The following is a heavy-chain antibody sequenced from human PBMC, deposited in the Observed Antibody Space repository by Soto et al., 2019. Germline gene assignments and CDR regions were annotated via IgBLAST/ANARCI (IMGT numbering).Heavy chain of an antibody. CDR2: IYYSGST. D-gene: IGHD1-26*01. V-gene: IGHV4-31*03. Sequence: SETLSLTCTVSGGSISSGGYYWSWIRQHPGKGLEWIGYIYYSGSTCYNPSLKCRVTISVDTSKNQFSLKLSSVTAADTSVYYCARVPKGGSYYRLYYFEYLYQGTLLAVST. CDR1: GGSISSGGYY. J-gene: IGHJ4*02. CDR3: ARVPKGGSYYRLYYFEY.